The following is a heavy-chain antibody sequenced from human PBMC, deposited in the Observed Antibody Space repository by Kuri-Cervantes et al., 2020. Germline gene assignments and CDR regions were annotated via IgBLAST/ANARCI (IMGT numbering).Heavy chain of an antibody. D-gene: IGHD6-19*01. J-gene: IGHJ4*02. CDR1: GYTFIGYG. Sequence: SVKVSCKASGYTFIGYGISWVRQAPGHGLEWMGGIIPIFGTPTYAQKFQGRVTISADKSTTTAYMELSSLRSEDTAVYYCARGFSGRFSPIDYWGQGTLVTVSS. CDR3: ARGFSGRFSPIDY. V-gene: IGHV1-69*06. CDR2: IIPIFGTP.